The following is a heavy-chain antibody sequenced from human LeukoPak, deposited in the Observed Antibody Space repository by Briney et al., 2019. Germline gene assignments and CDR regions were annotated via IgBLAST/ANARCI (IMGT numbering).Heavy chain of an antibody. J-gene: IGHJ4*02. CDR3: ARDSFILYYDSSGLDY. Sequence: GGSLRLSCAASGFTFSSYGMHWVRQAPGKGLEWVAVIWYDGSNKYYADSVKGRFTISRDNAKNSLYLQMNSLRDEDTAVYYCARDSFILYYDSSGLDYWGQGTLVSVSS. CDR2: IWYDGSNK. V-gene: IGHV3-33*01. D-gene: IGHD3-22*01. CDR1: GFTFSSYG.